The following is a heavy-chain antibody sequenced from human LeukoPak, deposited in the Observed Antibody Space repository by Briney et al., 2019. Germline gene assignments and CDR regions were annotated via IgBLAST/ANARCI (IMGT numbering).Heavy chain of an antibody. CDR1: GFTFDDYA. V-gene: IGHV3-9*03. D-gene: IGHD3-3*01. J-gene: IGHJ3*02. CDR2: ISWNSGSI. Sequence: PGGSLRLSCAASGFTFDDYAMHWVRQAPGKGLEWVSGISWNSGSIGYADSVKGRFTISRDNAKNSLYLQMNSLRAEDMALYCCAKETSPIFGHAFDIWGQGTMVTVSS. CDR3: AKETSPIFGHAFDI.